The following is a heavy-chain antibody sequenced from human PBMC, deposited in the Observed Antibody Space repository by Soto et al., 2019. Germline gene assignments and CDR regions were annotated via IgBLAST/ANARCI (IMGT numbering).Heavy chain of an antibody. J-gene: IGHJ4*02. CDR1: GFTFSTYV. CDR2: ISGSGDST. Sequence: VQLLESGGDLVQPGGSLRLSCAASGFTFSTYVLNWVRQAPGKGLEWVSAISGSGDSTYYADSVKGRFTISRDNSKNTLYLQMNSLRAEDTAIYYCAKGRVIPTADFDYWGQGTQVTVSS. V-gene: IGHV3-23*01. D-gene: IGHD2-2*01. CDR3: AKGRVIPTADFDY.